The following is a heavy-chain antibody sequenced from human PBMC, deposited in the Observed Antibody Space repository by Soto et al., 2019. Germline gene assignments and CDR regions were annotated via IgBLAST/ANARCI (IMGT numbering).Heavy chain of an antibody. V-gene: IGHV4-31*03. D-gene: IGHD4-17*01. CDR3: ARDRSTVSYDAFDV. Sequence: SETLSLTCTVSGGSIISGNYCCTWIRQLPGKGLEWIGYIFHSGRTYFHPSLKSRVTISVDTSKNQFSLNLSSVTAADTAVYYCARDRSTVSYDAFDVWGQGTMVTVSS. CDR2: IFHSGRT. CDR1: GGSIISGNYC. J-gene: IGHJ3*01.